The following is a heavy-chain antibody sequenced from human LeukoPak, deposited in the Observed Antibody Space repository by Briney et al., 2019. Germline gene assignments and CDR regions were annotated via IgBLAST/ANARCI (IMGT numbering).Heavy chain of an antibody. CDR3: ARGPPSRIRWFAKYYFDY. Sequence: SETLSLTCAIYGGSFSGYYWSWIRQPPGKGLEWIGEINHSGSTNDNPSLKSRVTISVDTSKNQFSLKLSSVTAADTAVYYCARGPPSRIRWFAKYYFDYWGQGTLVTVSS. D-gene: IGHD2-21*01. J-gene: IGHJ4*02. CDR1: GGSFSGYY. V-gene: IGHV4-34*01. CDR2: INHSGST.